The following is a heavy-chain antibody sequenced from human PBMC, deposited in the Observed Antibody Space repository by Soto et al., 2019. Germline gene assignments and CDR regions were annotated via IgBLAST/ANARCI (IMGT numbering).Heavy chain of an antibody. Sequence: SETLSLTCAVYGGSFSGYYWGWIRQPPGKGLEWMGEINQSGSTTYNPSRVSRFTISVDTSKNQFSLKLSSVTAADTAVYYGARWVAVTTYYYYYYGMDVGGQVTTVTVSS. V-gene: IGHV4-34*01. CDR3: ARWVAVTTYYYYYYGMDV. CDR1: GGSFSGYY. J-gene: IGHJ6*02. D-gene: IGHD4-17*01. CDR2: INQSGST.